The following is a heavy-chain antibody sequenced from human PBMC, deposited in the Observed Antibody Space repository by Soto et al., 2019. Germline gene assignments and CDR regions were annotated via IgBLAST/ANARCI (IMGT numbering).Heavy chain of an antibody. CDR3: ATDSAGRGPFDP. D-gene: IGHD3-10*01. V-gene: IGHV4-59*13. Sequence: SETLSLTCTISGGSFGTNYWSWIRQAPGKGLEWIGYTYHTGSTKYNPSLKSRATISVDTSKNQFSLTLNSAAAADTAVYYCATDSAGRGPFDPWGQGILITVSS. J-gene: IGHJ5*02. CDR2: TYHTGST. CDR1: GGSFGTNY.